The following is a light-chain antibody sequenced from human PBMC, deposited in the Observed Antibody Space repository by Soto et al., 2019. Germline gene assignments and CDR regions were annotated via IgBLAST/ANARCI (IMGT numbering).Light chain of an antibody. CDR2: GAS. J-gene: IGKJ5*01. CDR3: QQYGSSPSIT. Sequence: EIVLTQSPGTLSLSPGEIATLSCRASQSVSSSYLAWYQQKPGRAPRLLIYGASSRATGIPDRFSGSGSGTDFTLTISRLEPEDFAVYYCQQYGSSPSITFGQGTRLENK. CDR1: QSVSSSY. V-gene: IGKV3-20*01.